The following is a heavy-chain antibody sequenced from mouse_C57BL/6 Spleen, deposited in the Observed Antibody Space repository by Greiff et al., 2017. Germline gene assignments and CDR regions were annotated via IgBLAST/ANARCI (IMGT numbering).Heavy chain of an antibody. CDR1: GFTFSSYA. D-gene: IGHD2-3*01. V-gene: IGHV5-9-1*02. Sequence: DVMLVESGEGLVKPGGSLKLSCAASGFTFSSYAMSWVRQTPEQRLEWVAYISRGGDYIYYADTVKGRFTISRDNARNTLYLQMSSLKSEDTAMYYCTPGWDDYYGFAYWGQGTLVTVSA. CDR2: ISRGGDYI. CDR3: TPGWDDYYGFAY. J-gene: IGHJ3*01.